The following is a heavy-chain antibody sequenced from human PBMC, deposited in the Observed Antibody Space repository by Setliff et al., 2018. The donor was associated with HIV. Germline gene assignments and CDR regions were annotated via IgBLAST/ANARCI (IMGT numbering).Heavy chain of an antibody. V-gene: IGHV4-30-2*01. CDR3: ARGGVLLWCGVPRPYYFDY. CDR1: GGSISSGGYS. D-gene: IGHD3-10*01. CDR2: IYHSGNT. J-gene: IGHJ4*02. Sequence: SETLSLTCAVSGGSISSGGYSWSWIRQPPGKGLEWIGYIYHSGNTHYNPSLKSRVTISVDRSKNQFSLKLSSVTAADTAVYYCARGGVLLWCGVPRPYYFDYWGQGTLVTVSS.